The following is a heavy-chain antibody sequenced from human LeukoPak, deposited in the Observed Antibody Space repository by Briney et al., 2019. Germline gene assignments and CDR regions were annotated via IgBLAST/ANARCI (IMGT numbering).Heavy chain of an antibody. V-gene: IGHV1-69*05. CDR1: GGTFSSYA. D-gene: IGHD6-6*01. J-gene: IGHJ4*02. CDR2: IIPIFGTA. Sequence: SVKVSCKASGGTFSSYAISWVRQAPGQGLEWMGGIIPIFGTANYAQKFQGRVTITTDESTSTAYMELSSLRSEDTAVYYCARDPDREYSSSSTHFDYWGQGTLVTVSS. CDR3: ARDPDREYSSSSTHFDY.